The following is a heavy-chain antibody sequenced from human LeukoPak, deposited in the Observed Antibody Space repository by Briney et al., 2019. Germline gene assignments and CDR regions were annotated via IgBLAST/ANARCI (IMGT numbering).Heavy chain of an antibody. CDR3: ARVEMATALDY. D-gene: IGHD5-24*01. V-gene: IGHV3-33*01. CDR2: IWSDGNRK. Sequence: GGSLRHSCEVSGFSFNIYGMHWVRQAPGKGLEWVAVIWSDGNRKYYADSVKGRFTISRDTSKNTLYLQMSSLRAEDTAVYYCARVEMATALDYWGQGTLVTVSS. CDR1: GFSFNIYG. J-gene: IGHJ4*02.